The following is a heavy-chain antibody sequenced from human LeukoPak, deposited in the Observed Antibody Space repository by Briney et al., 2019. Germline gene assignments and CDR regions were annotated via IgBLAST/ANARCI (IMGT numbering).Heavy chain of an antibody. CDR2: IRSKAYGGTT. J-gene: IGHJ3*02. V-gene: IGHV3-49*04. Sequence: GGSLRLSCTASGFTFGDYAMSWVRQAPGKGLEWVGFIRSKAYGGTTEYAASVKGRFTISRDNAKNSLYLQMNSLRTEDTAVYYCARVGASVVLYAFDIWGQGTMVTVSS. D-gene: IGHD1-26*01. CDR3: ARVGASVVLYAFDI. CDR1: GFTFGDYA.